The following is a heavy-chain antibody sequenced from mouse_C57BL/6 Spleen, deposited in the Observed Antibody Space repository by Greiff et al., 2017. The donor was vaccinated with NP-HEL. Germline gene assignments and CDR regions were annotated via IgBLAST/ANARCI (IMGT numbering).Heavy chain of an antibody. Sequence: QVQLQQPGAELVKPGASVKVSCKASGYTFTSYWMHWVKQRPGQGLEWIGRIHPSDSDTNYNQKFKGKATLTVDKSSSTAYMQLSSLTPEDSAVYYCAISPYDYDVDYYAMDYWGQGTSVTVSS. CDR3: AISPYDYDVDYYAMDY. J-gene: IGHJ4*01. CDR1: GYTFTSYW. V-gene: IGHV1-74*01. CDR2: IHPSDSDT. D-gene: IGHD2-4*01.